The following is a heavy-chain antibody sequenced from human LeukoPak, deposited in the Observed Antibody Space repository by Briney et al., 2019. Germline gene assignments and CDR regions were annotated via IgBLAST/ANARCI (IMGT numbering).Heavy chain of an antibody. CDR3: AKPSGSQQWLVRD. CDR2: ISSTGNTI. Sequence: QTGGSLRLSCAASGFTFSSYGMNWVRQAPGKGLEWVSYISSTGNTIYYADSVKGRFTISRDNSKNTLYLQMNSLRAEDTAVYYCAKPSGSQQWLVRDWGQGTLVTVSS. J-gene: IGHJ4*02. V-gene: IGHV3-23*01. CDR1: GFTFSSYG. D-gene: IGHD6-19*01.